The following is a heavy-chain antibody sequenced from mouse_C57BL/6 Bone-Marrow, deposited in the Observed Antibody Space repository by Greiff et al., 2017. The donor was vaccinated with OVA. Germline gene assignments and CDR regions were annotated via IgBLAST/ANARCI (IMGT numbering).Heavy chain of an antibody. D-gene: IGHD2-3*01. CDR3: ARGDDGFSYAMDY. CDR2: IDPNYGTT. J-gene: IGHJ4*01. V-gene: IGHV1-39*01. Sequence: EVQLQQSGPELVKPGASVKISCKASGYSFTDYNMNWVKQSNGKSLEWIGVIDPNYGTTSYNQKFKGKATLTVDQSSSTAYMQLNRLTSEDSAVYYCARGDDGFSYAMDYWGRGTAVTVSS. CDR1: GYSFTDYN.